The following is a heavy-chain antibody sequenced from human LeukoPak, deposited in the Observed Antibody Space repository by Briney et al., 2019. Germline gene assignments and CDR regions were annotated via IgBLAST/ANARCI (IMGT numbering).Heavy chain of an antibody. Sequence: GGSLRLSCAASGFTFSSYSMNWVRQAPGKGLEWVSYISSSGSTIYYADSVKGRFTISRDNAKNSPYLQMNSLRAEDTAVYYCAGRITMIVVSLEFDYWGQGTLVTVSS. V-gene: IGHV3-48*04. CDR3: AGRITMIVVSLEFDY. CDR1: GFTFSSYS. J-gene: IGHJ4*02. CDR2: ISSSGSTI. D-gene: IGHD3-22*01.